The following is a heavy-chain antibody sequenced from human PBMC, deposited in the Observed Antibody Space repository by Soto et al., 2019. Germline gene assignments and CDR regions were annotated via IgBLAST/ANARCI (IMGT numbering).Heavy chain of an antibody. CDR2: ITDSGGST. J-gene: IGHJ4*02. Sequence: GGSLRLSCAASGFTFSRHAMSWVRQAPGKGLEWFSAITDSGGSTYYADSVKGRFTISRDNSKNTLYLQMNSLRAEDTAVYYCAKGCGSSWSFCYWGQGTLVTVSS. CDR3: AKGCGSSWSFCY. CDR1: GFTFSRHA. D-gene: IGHD6-13*01. V-gene: IGHV3-23*01.